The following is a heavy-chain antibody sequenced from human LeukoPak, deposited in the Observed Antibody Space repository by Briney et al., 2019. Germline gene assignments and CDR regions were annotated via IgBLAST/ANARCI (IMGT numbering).Heavy chain of an antibody. CDR1: GGSISSSSAY. D-gene: IGHD5-18*01. CDR2: IYYSKNT. V-gene: IGHV4-39*01. J-gene: IGHJ4*02. CDR3: VRPRGFSYGYFDY. Sequence: ASETLSLTCTVSGGSISSSSAYWGWIRQPPGKGLEWIGSIYYSKNTYYNPSLKSRVTISADTSKNQFSLTLGSVSATDTAVYYCVRPRGFSYGYFDYWGQGTLVTVSS.